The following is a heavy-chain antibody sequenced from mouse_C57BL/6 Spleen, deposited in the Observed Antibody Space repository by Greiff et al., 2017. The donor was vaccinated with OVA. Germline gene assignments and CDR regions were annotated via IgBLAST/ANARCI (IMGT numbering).Heavy chain of an antibody. J-gene: IGHJ3*01. Sequence: QVQLQQPGAELVRPGSSVKLSCKASGYTFTSYWMDWVKQRPGQGLEWIGNIYPSDSETHYNQKFKDKATLTVDKSSSTAYMQLSSLTSEDSAVYYCARGPLYYYGSGGFAYWGQGTLVTVSA. D-gene: IGHD1-1*01. CDR2: IYPSDSET. CDR1: GYTFTSYW. V-gene: IGHV1-61*01. CDR3: ARGPLYYYGSGGFAY.